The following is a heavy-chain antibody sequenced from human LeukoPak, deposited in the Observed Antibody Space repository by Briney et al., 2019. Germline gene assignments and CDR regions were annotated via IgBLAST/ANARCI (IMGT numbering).Heavy chain of an antibody. Sequence: GGSLRLSCAASGFSFDDYAMHWVRQAPGKGLEWVSLISGDGGDTDYADSVKGRFTISRDNSKNSLYLQMNSLRTEDTALYYCTKDIYYGSGVFDIWGQGTMVTVSS. V-gene: IGHV3-43*02. CDR2: ISGDGGDT. J-gene: IGHJ3*02. D-gene: IGHD3-10*01. CDR3: TKDIYYGSGVFDI. CDR1: GFSFDDYA.